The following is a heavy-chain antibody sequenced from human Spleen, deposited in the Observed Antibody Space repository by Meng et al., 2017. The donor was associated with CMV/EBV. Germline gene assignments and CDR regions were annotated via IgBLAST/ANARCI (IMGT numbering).Heavy chain of an antibody. CDR1: GFTFSSYE. J-gene: IGHJ4*02. CDR2: IWYDGSNQ. Sequence: GESLKISCAASGFTFSSYEMNWVRQAPGKGLEWVALIWYDGSNQYYADSVRGRFTISRDNAKNTLYMQMNSLRPEDTAVYYCAKDSPLFGSNTPYFDYWGQGTLVTVSS. CDR3: AKDSPLFGSNTPYFDY. V-gene: IGHV3-30*02. D-gene: IGHD4-23*01.